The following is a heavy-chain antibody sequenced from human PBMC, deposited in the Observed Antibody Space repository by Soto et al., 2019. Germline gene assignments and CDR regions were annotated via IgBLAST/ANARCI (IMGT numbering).Heavy chain of an antibody. V-gene: IGHV4-59*12. D-gene: IGHD3-22*01. CDR3: ARKAYYYDSSGYYYVAFDI. J-gene: IGHJ3*02. CDR1: GGYSIGYY. CDR2: IYYSGST. Sequence: SVTLSLTCSVSGGYSIGYYVSWIRQHPGKGLEWIGYIYYSGSTNYNPSLKSRVTISVDTSKNQFSLKLSSVTAADTAVYYCARKAYYYDSSGYYYVAFDIWGQGTTVTVSS.